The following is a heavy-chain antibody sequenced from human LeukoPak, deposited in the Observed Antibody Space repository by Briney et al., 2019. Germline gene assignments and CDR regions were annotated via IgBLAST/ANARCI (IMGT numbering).Heavy chain of an antibody. CDR3: ARYRGSYDDCDY. CDR2: ISSSGGIT. V-gene: IGHV3-11*01. Sequence: GGSLRLSCAASGFTFSNYYMSWIRQAPGKGLEWVSYISSSGGITYYADSVKGRFTISRDNAKNSLYLQMNSRRAENTAVYYGARYRGSYDDCDYCGQGTLVTVSS. CDR1: GFTFSNYY. J-gene: IGHJ4*02. D-gene: IGHD1-26*01.